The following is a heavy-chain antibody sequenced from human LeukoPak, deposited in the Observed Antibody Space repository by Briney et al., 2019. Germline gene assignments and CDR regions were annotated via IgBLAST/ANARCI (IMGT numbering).Heavy chain of an antibody. CDR1: GGSISSGGYY. Sequence: PSETLSLTCTVSGGSISSGGYYWSWIRQHPGKGLEWIGYIYYSGSTYYNPSLKSRVTISVDTSKNQFSLKLSSVTAADTAVYYCVSLKGYCSGGSCYYFDYWGQGTLVTVSS. D-gene: IGHD2-15*01. V-gene: IGHV4-31*03. J-gene: IGHJ4*02. CDR2: IYYSGST. CDR3: VSLKGYCSGGSCYYFDY.